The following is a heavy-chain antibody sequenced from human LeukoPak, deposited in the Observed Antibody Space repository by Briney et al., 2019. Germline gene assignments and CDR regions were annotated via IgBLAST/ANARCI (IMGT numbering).Heavy chain of an antibody. J-gene: IGHJ6*02. CDR3: AREPYNDLRVRGVLGNSKNYGMDV. V-gene: IGHV4-30-4*01. CDR2: IYYSGST. CDR1: GGSISSGDYY. Sequence: SETLSLTCTVSGGSISSGDYYWRWIRQPPGKGLEWIGYIYYSGSTYYNPSLKSRVTISVDTSKNQFSLKLSSVTAADTAVYYCAREPYNDLRVRGVLGNSKNYGMDVWGQGTTVTVSS. D-gene: IGHD3-10*01.